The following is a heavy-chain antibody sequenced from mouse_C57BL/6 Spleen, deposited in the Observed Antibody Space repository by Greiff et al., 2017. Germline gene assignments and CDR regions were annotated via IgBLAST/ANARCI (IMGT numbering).Heavy chain of an antibody. Sequence: QVQLQQPGAELVMPGASVKLSCKASGYTFTSYWMHWVKQRPGQGLEWIGEIDPSDSYTNYNQKFKGKSTLTVDKSSSTAYMQLSSLTSEDSAVYYCARGGYESYWYFDVWGTGTTVTVSS. D-gene: IGHD2-2*01. CDR3: ARGGYESYWYFDV. J-gene: IGHJ1*03. CDR1: GYTFTSYW. V-gene: IGHV1-69*01. CDR2: IDPSDSYT.